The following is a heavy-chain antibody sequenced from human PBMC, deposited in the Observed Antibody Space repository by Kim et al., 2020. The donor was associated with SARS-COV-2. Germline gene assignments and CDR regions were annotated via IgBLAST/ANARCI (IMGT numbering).Heavy chain of an antibody. V-gene: IGHV3-48*02. Sequence: DSVKGRFTISRDKAKNSLYLQMNRLRDEDTAVYYCAREGAPRYYYYGMDVWGQGTTVTVSS. D-gene: IGHD3-16*01. J-gene: IGHJ6*02. CDR3: AREGAPRYYYYGMDV.